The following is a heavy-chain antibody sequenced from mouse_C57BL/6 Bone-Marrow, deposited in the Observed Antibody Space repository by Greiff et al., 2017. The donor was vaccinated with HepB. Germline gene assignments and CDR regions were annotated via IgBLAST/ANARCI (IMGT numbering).Heavy chain of an antibody. CDR3: ARHQATGFDY. CDR2: ISNLAYSI. J-gene: IGHJ2*01. Sequence: EVLLVEPGGGLVQPGGSLKLSCAASGFTFSDYGMAWVRQAPRKGPEWVAFISNLAYSIYYADTVTGRFTISRENAKTTLYLEMSKLRSEDTAVYYCARHQATGFDYWGQGTTLTVSS. V-gene: IGHV5-15*04. D-gene: IGHD3-2*02. CDR1: GFTFSDYG.